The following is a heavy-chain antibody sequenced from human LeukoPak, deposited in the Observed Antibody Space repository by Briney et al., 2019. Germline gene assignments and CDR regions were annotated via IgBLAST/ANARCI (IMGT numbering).Heavy chain of an antibody. CDR3: ARAQGLWFGALYVPSSLDY. CDR1: GESFSGHY. Sequence: SETLSLTCAVYGESFSGHYWSWIRQPPGKGLEWIGGINDRGRTNYNPSLKSRVTISMDTSRNQFSLKLTSVTAADTAVYFCARAQGLWFGALYVPSSLDYWGHGTLVTVSA. V-gene: IGHV4-34*01. D-gene: IGHD3-10*01. CDR2: INDRGRT. J-gene: IGHJ4*01.